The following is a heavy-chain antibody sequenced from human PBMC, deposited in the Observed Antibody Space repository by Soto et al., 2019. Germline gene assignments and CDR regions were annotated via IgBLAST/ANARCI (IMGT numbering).Heavy chain of an antibody. CDR2: IKSKTYGGTT. V-gene: IGHV3-15*01. CDR3: AKDGGGRFIAAIYY. D-gene: IGHD3-16*01. Sequence: TGGSLRLSCAACGFTFSNAWMTWVRQAPGKGLEWVGLIKSKTYGGTTDYAAPVKGRFTISRDNSKNTLYLQMNSLSVEDTAVFYCAKDGGGRFIAAIYYQGQ. CDR1: GFTFSNAW. J-gene: IGHJ4*02.